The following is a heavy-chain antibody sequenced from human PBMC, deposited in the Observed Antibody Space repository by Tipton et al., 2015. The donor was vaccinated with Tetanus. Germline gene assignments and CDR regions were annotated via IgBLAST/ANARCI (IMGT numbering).Heavy chain of an antibody. V-gene: IGHV1-46*04. CDR3: ARDAGPAGGGSFDY. Sequence: QSGAEVKKPGASVNISCKASGYTFTSHYVHWVRQAPGQGLEWMGMINPSGGYTRSAQTLQGRVKVTRDTSTTTVYMELSSLRPGDTAVYYCARDAGPAGGGSFDYWGQGTLVTVAS. J-gene: IGHJ4*02. CDR1: GYTFTSHY. D-gene: IGHD3-10*01. CDR2: INPSGGYT.